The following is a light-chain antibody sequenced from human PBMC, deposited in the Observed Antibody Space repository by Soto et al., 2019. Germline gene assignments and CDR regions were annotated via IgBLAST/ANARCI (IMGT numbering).Light chain of an antibody. CDR3: GSWDYSLSTGI. J-gene: IGLJ2*01. CDR1: NSNIGAGFG. CDR2: SNT. Sequence: QSVLTQPPSVSGAPGQRVTISCTGTNSNIGAGFGVHWYQHFPGKAPKLLMYSNTNRPSGVPDRFSGSKSGTSATLGITGLQTGDEADYYCGSWDYSLSTGIFGGGTKLTVL. V-gene: IGLV1-40*01.